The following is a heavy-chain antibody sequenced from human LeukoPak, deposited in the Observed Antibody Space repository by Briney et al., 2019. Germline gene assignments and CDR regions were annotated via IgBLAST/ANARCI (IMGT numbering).Heavy chain of an antibody. J-gene: IGHJ4*02. CDR1: GFTFSSYW. Sequence: PGGSLGLSCAASGFTFSSYWMSWVRQAPGKGLEWVANIKQDGSEKYYVDSVKGRFTIYRDKAKNSLYLQMNSLRAEDTAVYYCARDQTYCGGDCYGYWGQGTLVTVSS. V-gene: IGHV3-7*01. CDR2: IKQDGSEK. D-gene: IGHD2-21*01. CDR3: ARDQTYCGGDCYGY.